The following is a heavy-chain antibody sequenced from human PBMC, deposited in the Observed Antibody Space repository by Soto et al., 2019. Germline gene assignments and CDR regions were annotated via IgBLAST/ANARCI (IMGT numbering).Heavy chain of an antibody. D-gene: IGHD5-18*01. J-gene: IGHJ4*02. CDR1: GYSFSSYA. V-gene: IGHV1-18*01. Sequence: QVQLVQSGAEVKKPGASVKVSCKASGYSFSSYAISWVRQAPGQGLEWIGWISAHNRKTNYPQKLQGRVTMTTDTSTSTAYMELRSLRSDDTAVYYCARGDTAMVTASYWGQGTLVTVSS. CDR2: ISAHNRKT. CDR3: ARGDTAMVTASY.